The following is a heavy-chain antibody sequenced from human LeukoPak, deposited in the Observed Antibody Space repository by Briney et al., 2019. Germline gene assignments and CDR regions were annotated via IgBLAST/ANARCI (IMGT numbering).Heavy chain of an antibody. D-gene: IGHD3-9*01. J-gene: IGHJ4*02. CDR1: GYSFTSYW. CDR3: ARRPTYYDILTGHYLYYFDY. Sequence: GESQKISCKGSGYSFTSYWIGWVRQMAGKGLEWMGIIDPDDSDIRYSPSFQGQVTISADKSISTAYLQWSSLKASDTAMYYCARRPTYYDILTGHYLYYFDYWGQGTLVTVSS. V-gene: IGHV5-51*01. CDR2: IDPDDSDI.